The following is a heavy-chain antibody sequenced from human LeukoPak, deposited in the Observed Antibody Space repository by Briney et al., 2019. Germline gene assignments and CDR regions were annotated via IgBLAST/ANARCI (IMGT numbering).Heavy chain of an antibody. D-gene: IGHD3-10*01. CDR3: ARGGSGSYYKEPFDY. CDR2: IYYSGST. J-gene: IGHJ4*02. V-gene: IGHV4-39*07. Sequence: PSETLSLTCTVSGGSISSSSYYWGWIRQPPGKGLEWIGSIYYSGSTYYNPSLKSRVTISVDTSKNQFSLKLSSVTAADTAVYYCARGGSGSYYKEPFDYWGQGTLVTVSS. CDR1: GGSISSSSYY.